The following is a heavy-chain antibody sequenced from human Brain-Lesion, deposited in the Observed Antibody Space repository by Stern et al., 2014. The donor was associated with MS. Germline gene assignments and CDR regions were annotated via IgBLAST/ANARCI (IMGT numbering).Heavy chain of an antibody. J-gene: IGHJ6*02. V-gene: IGHV3-21*01. Sequence: EVQLVESGGGLVKPGGSLRLPCEASGFPFNSYSMNWVRQAPGKGMEWVSSISVGTDYIYYADSVKGRFTISRDNAKNSLFLQMNTLRAEDTGVYYCARVDCSGTNCFYYYYGMDVWGQGTTVTVSS. CDR2: ISVGTDYI. CDR3: ARVDCSGTNCFYYYYGMDV. D-gene: IGHD2-2*01. CDR1: GFPFNSYS.